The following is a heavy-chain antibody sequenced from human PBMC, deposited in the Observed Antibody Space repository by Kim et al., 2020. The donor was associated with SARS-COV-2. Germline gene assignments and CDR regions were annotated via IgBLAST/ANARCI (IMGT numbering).Heavy chain of an antibody. CDR2: IYYGGST. CDR3: ARGGSFYNSDGPFDY. CDR1: GGAISSGDFY. V-gene: IGHV4-30-4*01. J-gene: IGHJ4*02. Sequence: SETLSLTCSVSGGAISSGDFYWGWIRQPPGKGLEWIVYIYYGGSTYYNPSLKTRLTISIDTSKNQFSLNLRSVTAADTAVYFCARGGSFYNSDGPFDYWGQGTLVTVSS. D-gene: IGHD3-22*01.